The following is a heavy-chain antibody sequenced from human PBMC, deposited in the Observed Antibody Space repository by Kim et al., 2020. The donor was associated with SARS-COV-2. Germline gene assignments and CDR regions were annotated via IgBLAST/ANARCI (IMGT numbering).Heavy chain of an antibody. J-gene: IGHJ5*02. CDR1: GGSFSGYY. Sequence: SETLSLTCAVYGGSFSGYYWSWIRQPPGKGLEWIGEINHSGSTNYNPSLKSRVTISVDTSKNQFSLKLSSVTAADTAVYYCARGSVIAVAGTANWFDPWG. CDR2: INHSGST. CDR3: ARGSVIAVAGTANWFDP. V-gene: IGHV4-34*01. D-gene: IGHD6-19*01.